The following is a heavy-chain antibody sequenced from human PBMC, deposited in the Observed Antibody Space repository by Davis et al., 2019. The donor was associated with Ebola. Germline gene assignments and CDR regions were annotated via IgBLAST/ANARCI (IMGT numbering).Heavy chain of an antibody. CDR1: GYTFIGHY. V-gene: IGHV1-2*06. D-gene: IGHD1-1*01. CDR3: ARAQFPTTSDH. J-gene: IGHJ4*02. CDR2: VNPNSGAT. Sequence: AASVKVSCKAFGYTFIGHYIHWVRQAPGQGLEWMGRVNPNSGATDYAQKFQGRATMTWDTSVNTIYMELRRLRSDDTAVYYCARAQFPTTSDHWGQGTLVTVSS.